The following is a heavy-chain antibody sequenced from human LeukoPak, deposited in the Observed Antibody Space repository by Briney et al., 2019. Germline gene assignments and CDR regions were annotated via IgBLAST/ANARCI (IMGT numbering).Heavy chain of an antibody. CDR1: GFTFSSYG. CDR2: ISYDGSNK. D-gene: IGHD3-10*01. J-gene: IGHJ6*02. Sequence: PGGSLRLSCAASGFTFSSYGMHWVRQAPGKGLEWVAVISYDGSNKYYADSVKGRFTISRDNSKNTLYLQMNSLRAEDTAVYYCAKVRGFGELYYYYGMDVWGQGTTVTVSS. CDR3: AKVRGFGELYYYYGMDV. V-gene: IGHV3-30*18.